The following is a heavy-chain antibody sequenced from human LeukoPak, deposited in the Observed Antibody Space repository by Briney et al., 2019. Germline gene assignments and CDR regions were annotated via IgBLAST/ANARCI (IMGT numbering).Heavy chain of an antibody. D-gene: IGHD1-7*01. CDR3: VKDERNWNYNLASQTYD. V-gene: IGHV3-23*01. CDR1: GFRFSSYA. CDR2: ISGSGVST. Sequence: PGGSLRLSYAASGFRFSSYAMSWVRRAPGKGLEWVSGISGSGVSTYYADSVKGRFTVSRDNSKNTLYLQMSSLRAEDTAVYYCVKDERNWNYNLASQTYDWGQGTLVTVSS. J-gene: IGHJ4*02.